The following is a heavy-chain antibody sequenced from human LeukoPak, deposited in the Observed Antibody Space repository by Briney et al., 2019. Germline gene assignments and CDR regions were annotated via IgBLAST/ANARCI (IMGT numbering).Heavy chain of an antibody. Sequence: GGSLRLSCAASGFTFSNFAMSWVRQAPGKGPQWVSYISGNGGTTHYADPVEGRFTISRDNAKNSLYLQMSSLRAEDTAVYYCARDLDSGNYFFAYWGQGTPVTVSS. V-gene: IGHV3-48*03. D-gene: IGHD3-22*01. CDR3: ARDLDSGNYFFAY. CDR2: ISGNGGTT. J-gene: IGHJ4*02. CDR1: GFTFSNFA.